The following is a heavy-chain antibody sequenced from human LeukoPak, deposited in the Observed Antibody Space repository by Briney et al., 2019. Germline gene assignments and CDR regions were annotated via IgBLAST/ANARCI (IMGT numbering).Heavy chain of an antibody. CDR3: ARANFLYCSSSTCLFDY. D-gene: IGHD2-2*01. CDR2: INPNDGDT. J-gene: IGHJ4*02. V-gene: IGHV1-2*02. CDR1: GYTRTDYD. Sequence: ASVKVSCKASGYTRTDYDMRWVRQAPGQGFEWMGWINPNDGDTNYAQKFQGRVTMTRDTSISTAHMEVSRLRSDDTAVYYCARANFLYCSSSTCLFDYWGQGTLVTVSS.